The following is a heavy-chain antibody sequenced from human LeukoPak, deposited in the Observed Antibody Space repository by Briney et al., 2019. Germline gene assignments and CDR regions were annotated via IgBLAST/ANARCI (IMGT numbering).Heavy chain of an antibody. CDR1: GGSFSGYY. V-gene: IGHV4-34*01. D-gene: IGHD5-24*01. CDR3: ARAGRWLLFDY. J-gene: IGHJ4*02. CDR2: INHSGST. Sequence: PSETLSLTCAVYGGSFSGYYWSWIRQPPGKGLEWIGEINHSGSTNYNPSLKSRVTISVDTSKNQFPLKLSSVTAADTAVYYCARAGRWLLFDYWGQGTLVTVSS.